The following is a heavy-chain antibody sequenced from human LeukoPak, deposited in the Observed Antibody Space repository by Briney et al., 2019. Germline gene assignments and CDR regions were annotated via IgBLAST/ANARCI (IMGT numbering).Heavy chain of an antibody. V-gene: IGHV3-30*03. Sequence: GGSLRLSCAASGFTFSSFGIHWVRQAPGKGLEWVAVISYDGSSKYYADSVKGRFTISRDNSKNTLYLQMNSLRAEDTAVYFCAREAEEAFDYWGQGTLVTVSS. J-gene: IGHJ4*02. CDR2: ISYDGSSK. CDR3: AREAEEAFDY. CDR1: GFTFSSFG.